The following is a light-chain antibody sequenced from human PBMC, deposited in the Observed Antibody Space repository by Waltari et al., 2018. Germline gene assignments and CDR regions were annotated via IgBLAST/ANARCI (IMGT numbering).Light chain of an antibody. Sequence: DIQLTQSPTSLSASVGDRVTITCRASQDISKYLAWYQQKPGKGPKLLLYGASRLESGVPARFSGSGSGTDYTLTISSLQPEDFATYYCQHYYSTSPKTFGQGTKLE. CDR2: GAS. CDR3: QHYYSTSPKT. J-gene: IGKJ2*01. CDR1: QDISKY. V-gene: IGKV1-NL1*01.